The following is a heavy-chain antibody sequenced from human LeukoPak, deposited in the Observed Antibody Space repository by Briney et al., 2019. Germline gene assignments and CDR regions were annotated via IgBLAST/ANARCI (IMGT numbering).Heavy chain of an antibody. D-gene: IGHD3-22*01. V-gene: IGHV3-30*02. Sequence: GGSLRLSCAASGLTFSSYAMHWVRQAPGKGLEWVAFIRYDGSNKYYADSVKGRFTISRDNSKNTLNLQMNSLRAEDTAVYYCAKDPTHYRVWDYYETIGLSYWGQGTLVTVSS. CDR2: IRYDGSNK. CDR3: AKDPTHYRVWDYYETIGLSY. CDR1: GLTFSSYA. J-gene: IGHJ4*02.